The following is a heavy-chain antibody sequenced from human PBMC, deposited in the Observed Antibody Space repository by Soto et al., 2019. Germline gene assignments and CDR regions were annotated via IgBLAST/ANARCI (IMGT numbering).Heavy chain of an antibody. CDR1: GGSISSYSYY. V-gene: IGHV4-39*01. D-gene: IGHD3-22*01. CDR2: IYYSGST. J-gene: IGHJ4*02. CDR3: ARYDSSGDFDY. Sequence: SETLSLTCTVSGGSISSYSYYWGWNRQPPGKGLEWIGSIYYSGSTSYNPSLKSRVTISVDTSKNQFSLKLSSVTAADTAVYYCARYDSSGDFDYWGRGTLVTVSS.